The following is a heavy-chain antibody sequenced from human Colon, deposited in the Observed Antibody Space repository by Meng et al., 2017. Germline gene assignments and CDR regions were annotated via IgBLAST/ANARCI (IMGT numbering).Heavy chain of an antibody. CDR2: ISPDGSTQ. Sequence: GRSLSLSCAVSGFTFSDSPMHWVRQAPGKGLEWVAVISPDGSTQYYSDSLNGRFSISRDTSKNTLLLQLHNLGPEDTAVYHCAREGYSGGFAGIFDYWGLGTLVTVSS. J-gene: IGHJ4*02. CDR3: AREGYSGGFAGIFDY. V-gene: IGHV3-30*01. CDR1: GFTFSDSP. D-gene: IGHD1-26*01.